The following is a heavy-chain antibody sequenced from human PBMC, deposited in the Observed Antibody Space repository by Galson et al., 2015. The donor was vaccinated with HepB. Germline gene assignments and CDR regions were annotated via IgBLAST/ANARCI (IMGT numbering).Heavy chain of an antibody. V-gene: IGHV4-30-4*01. J-gene: IGHJ3*02. CDR1: GGSISSGDYY. Sequence: LSLTCTVSGGSISSGDYYWSWIRQPPGKGLEWIGYIYYSGSTYYNPSLKSRVTISVDTSKNQFSLKLSSVTAADTAVYYCARDIVVVPAAIGAFDIWGQGTMVTVSS. CDR3: ARDIVVVPAAIGAFDI. D-gene: IGHD2-2*01. CDR2: IYYSGST.